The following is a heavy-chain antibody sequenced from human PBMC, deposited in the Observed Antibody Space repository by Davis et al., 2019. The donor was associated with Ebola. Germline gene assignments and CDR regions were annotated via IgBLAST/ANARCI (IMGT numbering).Heavy chain of an antibody. V-gene: IGHV3-23*01. Sequence: GESLKISCAASGFIFSNYAMSWVRQAPGKGLEWVSGITGSGGGTYYADSLKGRFTISRDNSKNTLYLQMNSLRAEDTAVYYCAKSVKWELLRIYFDYWGQGTLVTVSS. D-gene: IGHD1-26*01. CDR3: AKSVKWELLRIYFDY. CDR1: GFIFSNYA. J-gene: IGHJ4*02. CDR2: ITGSGGGT.